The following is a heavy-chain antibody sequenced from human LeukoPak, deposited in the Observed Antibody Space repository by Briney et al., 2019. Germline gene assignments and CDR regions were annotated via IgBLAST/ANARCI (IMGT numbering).Heavy chain of an antibody. CDR2: IYYSGST. J-gene: IGHJ4*02. CDR3: ARRSPPYYYDSSGYYDY. Sequence: PSETLSLTCTVSGGSISCYYWSWIRQPPGKGLEWIGYIYYSGSTNYNPSLKSRVTISVDTSKNQFSLKLSSVTAADTAVYYCARRSPPYYYDSSGYYDYWGQGTLVTVSS. D-gene: IGHD3-22*01. V-gene: IGHV4-59*01. CDR1: GGSISCYY.